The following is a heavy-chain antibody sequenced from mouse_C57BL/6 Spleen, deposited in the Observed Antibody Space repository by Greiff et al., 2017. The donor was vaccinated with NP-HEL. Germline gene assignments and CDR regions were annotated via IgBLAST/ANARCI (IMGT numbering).Heavy chain of an antibody. V-gene: IGHV5-17*01. D-gene: IGHD2-3*01. CDR2: ISSGSSTI. Sequence: EVQLVESGGGLVKPGGSLKLSCAASGFTFSDYGMHWVRQAPEKGLEWVAYISSGSSTIYYADTVKGRFTISRDNAKNTLFLQMTSLRSEDTAMYYCARDDGYYVPYFDYWGQGTTLTVSS. CDR1: GFTFSDYG. CDR3: ARDDGYYVPYFDY. J-gene: IGHJ2*01.